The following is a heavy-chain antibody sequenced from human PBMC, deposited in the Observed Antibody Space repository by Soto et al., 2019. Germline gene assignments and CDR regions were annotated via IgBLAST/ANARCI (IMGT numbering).Heavy chain of an antibody. J-gene: IGHJ4*02. D-gene: IGHD1-26*01. Sequence: ASVKVSCKASGYTLTSYGISWVRQAPGQGLEWMGWISAYNGNTNYAQKLQGRVTTTTDTSTSTAYMELRSLRSDDTAVYYCARGVASEWELPEYFDYWGQGTLVTVSS. CDR1: GYTLTSYG. V-gene: IGHV1-18*01. CDR2: ISAYNGNT. CDR3: ARGVASEWELPEYFDY.